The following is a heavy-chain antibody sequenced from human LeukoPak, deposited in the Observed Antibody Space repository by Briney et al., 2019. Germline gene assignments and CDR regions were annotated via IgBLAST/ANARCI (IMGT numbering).Heavy chain of an antibody. CDR3: ARIQQLVRGQPPAKDC. D-gene: IGHD3-10*01. CDR1: GESFNTFY. J-gene: IGHJ4*02. Sequence: PSETLSLTCAIYGESFNTFYWGWVRQPPGKGLEWIGEVDHRGKTSPNPSLKSRVIMSVDTSKTQFSLNLKSVTAADTAVYYCARIQQLVRGQPPAKDCWGQGTLVTVSS. V-gene: IGHV4-34*01. CDR2: VDHRGKT.